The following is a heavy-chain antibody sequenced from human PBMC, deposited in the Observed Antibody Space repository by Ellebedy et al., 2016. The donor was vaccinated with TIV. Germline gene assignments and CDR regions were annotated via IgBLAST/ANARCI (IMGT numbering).Heavy chain of an antibody. V-gene: IGHV5-51*01. CDR3: ARHSKGAMDV. J-gene: IGHJ6*02. CDR1: GYKFTTYW. Sequence: GESLKISCKGSGYKFTTYWIAWVRQMPGKGLEWMGFIYPDDSDIRYSPSFQGHVTISTDNSISAAYLQWSSLKPSDTAMYYCARHSKGAMDVWGQGTTVTVSS. CDR2: IYPDDSDI. D-gene: IGHD4-11*01.